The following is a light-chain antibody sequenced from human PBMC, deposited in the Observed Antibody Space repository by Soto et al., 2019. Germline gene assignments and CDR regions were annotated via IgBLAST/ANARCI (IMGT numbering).Light chain of an antibody. CDR3: GSYTSGNTLV. CDR1: NSDVGGYNF. CDR2: DVN. V-gene: IGLV2-14*03. Sequence: QSALTQPASVSGSPGQSITISCTGTNSDVGGYNFVSWYQHHPGKAPKLMIFDVNNRPSGVSNRFSGSKSVNTASLTISGLQAEDEADYYCGSYTSGNTLVFGTGTKVTV. J-gene: IGLJ1*01.